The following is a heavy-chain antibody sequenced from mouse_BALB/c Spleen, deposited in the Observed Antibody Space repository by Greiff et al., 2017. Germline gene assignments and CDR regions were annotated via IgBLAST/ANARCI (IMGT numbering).Heavy chain of an antibody. J-gene: IGHJ4*01. Sequence: EVQLQESGPSLVKPSQTLSLTCSVTGDSITSCYWNWIRKFPGNKLEYMGYISYSCSTYYNPSLKSRISIIRETSKNQYYLPLNSVTTEDTATYYCAGYGEVRRFYAMDYWGQGTSVTVSS. CDR2: ISYSCST. CDR3: AGYGEVRRFYAMDY. CDR1: GDSITSCY. D-gene: IGHD2-14*01. V-gene: IGHV3-8*02.